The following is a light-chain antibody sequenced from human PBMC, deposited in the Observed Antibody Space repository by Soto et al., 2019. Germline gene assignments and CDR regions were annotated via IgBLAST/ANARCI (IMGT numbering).Light chain of an antibody. Sequence: DIQMTQSASSLSASVGDRVTITCRASQSISNYLNWYQQKPGKAPKVLIYAASNLQSGVPSRLSGSGSGTDFTLTISSLQPEDFATYYCQQSYSTPITFGQGTRLEIK. CDR1: QSISNY. J-gene: IGKJ5*01. V-gene: IGKV1-39*01. CDR3: QQSYSTPIT. CDR2: AAS.